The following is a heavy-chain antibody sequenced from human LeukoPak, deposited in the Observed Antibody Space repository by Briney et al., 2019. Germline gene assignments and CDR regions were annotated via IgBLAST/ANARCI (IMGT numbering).Heavy chain of an antibody. CDR2: IYSGGST. Sequence: GGSLRLSCAASGFNFSDYGMHWVRQAPGKGLEWVSVIYSGGSTYYADSVKGRFTISRDNSKNTLYLQMNSLRAEDTAVYYCAKGGGRDYDILTGYYVFDYWGQGTLVTVSS. CDR1: GFNFSDYG. J-gene: IGHJ4*02. V-gene: IGHV3-23*03. CDR3: AKGGGRDYDILTGYYVFDY. D-gene: IGHD3-9*01.